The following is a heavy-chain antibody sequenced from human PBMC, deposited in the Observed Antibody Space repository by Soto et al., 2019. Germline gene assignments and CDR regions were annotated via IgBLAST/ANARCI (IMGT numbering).Heavy chain of an antibody. Sequence: SETLSLTCAVSGGSISSGGYSWSWIRQPPGKGLEWIGYIYHSGSTYYNPSLKSRVTISVDRSKNQFSLKLSSVTAADTAVYYCALLGYCSGGSCYHVDYWGQGTLVTVSS. D-gene: IGHD2-15*01. J-gene: IGHJ4*02. CDR2: IYHSGST. V-gene: IGHV4-30-2*02. CDR3: ALLGYCSGGSCYHVDY. CDR1: GGSISSGGYS.